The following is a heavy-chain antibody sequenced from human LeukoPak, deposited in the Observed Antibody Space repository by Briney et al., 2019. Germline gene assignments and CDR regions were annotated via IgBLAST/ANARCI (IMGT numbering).Heavy chain of an antibody. CDR3: ARDGPYCGGDCYSWHFDL. V-gene: IGHV3-74*01. J-gene: IGHJ2*01. Sequence: GGSLRLSCAASGFTFSSYWMHWVRQAPGKGLVWVSRINSDGSSTSYADSVKGRFTISRDNAKNTLYLQMNSLRAEDTAVYYCARDGPYCGGDCYSWHFDLWGRGTLVTVSS. CDR1: GFTFSSYW. D-gene: IGHD2-21*02. CDR2: INSDGSST.